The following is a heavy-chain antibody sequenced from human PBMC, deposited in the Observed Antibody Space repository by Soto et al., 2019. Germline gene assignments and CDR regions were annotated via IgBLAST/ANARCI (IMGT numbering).Heavy chain of an antibody. D-gene: IGHD1-7*01. V-gene: IGHV3-33*01. Sequence: QEHLVQSGGGVVQPGRSLRLSCAASGSIFSGYGMHWVRQAPGKGLEWVAAIWYDGSNKYYADSVKGRFTISRDNSKNMLYLQMDSLRDEDTAVYYCTRDGIGGTVFRGFCDYWGQGTLVTVSS. CDR2: IWYDGSNK. CDR3: TRDGIGGTVFRGFCDY. J-gene: IGHJ4*02. CDR1: GSIFSGYG.